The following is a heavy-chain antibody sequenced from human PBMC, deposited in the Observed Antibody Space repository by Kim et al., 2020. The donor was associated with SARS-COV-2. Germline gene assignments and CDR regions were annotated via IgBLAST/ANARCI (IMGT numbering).Heavy chain of an antibody. CDR1: GFTFSSYA. CDR3: AKGGVDTAMAYYFDY. D-gene: IGHD5-18*01. J-gene: IGHJ4*02. V-gene: IGHV3-23*01. CDR2: ISGSGGST. Sequence: GGSLRLSCAASGFTFSSYAMSWVRQAPGKGLEWVSAISGSGGSTYYAGSVKGRFTISRDNSKNTLYLQMNSLRAEDTAVYYCAKGGVDTAMAYYFDYWGQGTLVTVSS.